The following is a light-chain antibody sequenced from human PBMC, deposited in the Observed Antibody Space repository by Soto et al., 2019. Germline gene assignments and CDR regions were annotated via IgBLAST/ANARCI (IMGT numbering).Light chain of an antibody. J-gene: IGLJ3*02. CDR2: IND. V-gene: IGLV1-44*01. CDR1: SSNIGSNI. Sequence: QSVLSQPPSASGTPGQTVTISCSGRSSNIGSNIVNWYQQLPGTAPKLLIYINDHRPSGVADRFSGSKSGTSASLAISGLQSEDEADYYCSAWDASLSAILFGGGTKLTVL. CDR3: SAWDASLSAIL.